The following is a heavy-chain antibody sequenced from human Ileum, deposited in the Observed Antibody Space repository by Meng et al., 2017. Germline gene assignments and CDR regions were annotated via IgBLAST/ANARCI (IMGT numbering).Heavy chain of an antibody. J-gene: IGHJ4*02. CDR2: TYYRSKWYS. CDR3: ASGSGSLDY. V-gene: IGHV6-1*01. CDR1: GGSVSSNIAA. D-gene: IGHD3-3*01. Sequence: VQLLQAGPGLVKPSQTLSLPCAVSGGSVSSNIAAWNWIRQSPLRGLEWLGRTYYRSKWYSEYAVSVKSRISITPDTSKNQFSLQMNSVTPEDTAVYYCASGSGSLDYWGPGTLVTVSS.